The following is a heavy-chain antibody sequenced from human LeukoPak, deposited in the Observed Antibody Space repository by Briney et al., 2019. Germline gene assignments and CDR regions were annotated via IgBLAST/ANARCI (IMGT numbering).Heavy chain of an antibody. V-gene: IGHV1-24*01. Sequence: ASVKVSCKVSGYTLTELSMHWVRQAPGKGLEWMGGFDPEDGETIYAQKFQGRVTITADKSTSTAYMELSSLRSEDTAVYYCAREVGTGAFDYWGQGTLVTVSS. J-gene: IGHJ4*02. CDR1: GYTLTELS. D-gene: IGHD1-26*01. CDR2: FDPEDGET. CDR3: AREVGTGAFDY.